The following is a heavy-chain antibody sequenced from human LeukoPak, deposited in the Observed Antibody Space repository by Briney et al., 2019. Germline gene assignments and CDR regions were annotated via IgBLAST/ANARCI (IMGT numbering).Heavy chain of an antibody. Sequence: GGSLRLSWAAYGFSFRSHWMYWVRQAPGKGLVWVSRINSDGSGTTYADSVKGRFTISRDNAKNTLYLQMNSLRADDTAVYYCARDSMKEVPLDYWGQGTLVTVSS. CDR1: GFSFRSHW. CDR3: ARDSMKEVPLDY. V-gene: IGHV3-74*03. J-gene: IGHJ4*02. D-gene: IGHD2-2*01. CDR2: INSDGSGT.